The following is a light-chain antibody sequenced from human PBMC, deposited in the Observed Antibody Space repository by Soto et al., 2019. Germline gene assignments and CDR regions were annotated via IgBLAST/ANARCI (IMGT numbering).Light chain of an antibody. V-gene: IGKV3-11*01. J-gene: IGKJ4*01. CDR3: QQRNNWVT. CDR2: DSS. CDR1: QTVTKY. Sequence: EILLTRSPDTLSLSPGERATLSCGASQTVTKYLAWYQQKPGQAPRLLIYDSSNRATGVPARFIGSGSGTNFTLTISRLEPEDFAVYYCQQRNNWVTIGGGTKVEI.